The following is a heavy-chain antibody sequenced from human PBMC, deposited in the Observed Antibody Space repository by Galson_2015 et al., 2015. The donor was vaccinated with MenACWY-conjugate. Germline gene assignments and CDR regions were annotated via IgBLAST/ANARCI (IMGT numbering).Heavy chain of an antibody. CDR1: GFTFSTYA. V-gene: IGHV3-23*01. CDR2: ITNVADIT. J-gene: IGHJ5*02. Sequence: SLRLSCAASGFTFSTYAMSWVRQAPGKGLVWVSAITNVADITYYADSVKGRFTISRDKSKNTLYLQMTSLRVEDTAVYFCAKRLDFSDFTPFDPRGQGTLVTVSS. D-gene: IGHD3/OR15-3a*01. CDR3: AKRLDFSDFTPFDP.